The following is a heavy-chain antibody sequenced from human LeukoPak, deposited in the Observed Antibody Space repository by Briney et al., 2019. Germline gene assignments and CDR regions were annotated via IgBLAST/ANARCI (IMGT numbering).Heavy chain of an antibody. D-gene: IGHD3-9*01. CDR1: GFTFSSYA. CDR3: ARQAYAVTYYDILTGYRNAFDI. CDR2: ISGSGGST. Sequence: GGSLRLSCAASGFTFSSYAMSWVRQAPGKGLEWVSAISGSGGSTYYADSVKGRFTISRDNSKNTLYLQMNSLRAEDTAVYYCARQAYAVTYYDILTGYRNAFDIWGQGTMVTVSS. V-gene: IGHV3-23*01. J-gene: IGHJ3*02.